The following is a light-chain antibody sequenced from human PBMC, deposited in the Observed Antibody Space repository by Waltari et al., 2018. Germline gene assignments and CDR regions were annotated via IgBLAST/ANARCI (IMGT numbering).Light chain of an antibody. CDR1: SSDVGGYNY. CDR3: SSHTSSSTLV. J-gene: IGLJ3*02. V-gene: IGLV2-14*01. Sequence: QSALTQPASVSGSPGQSITISCTGTSSDVGGYNYVSWYQQHPGKAPKLMIYEVSNRPSGVSKRFSGSKSGNTAALTISGLQAEDEADYYCSSHTSSSTLVFGGGTKLTVL. CDR2: EVS.